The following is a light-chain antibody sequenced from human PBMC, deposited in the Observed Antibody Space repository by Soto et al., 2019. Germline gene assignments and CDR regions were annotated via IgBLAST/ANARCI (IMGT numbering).Light chain of an antibody. CDR1: SSDVCGYSR. CDR3: SSYAGSNNWGV. Sequence: QSALTQPPSASGSPGQSVTISCTGTSSDVCGYSRVSWYQQHPGKAPKLMIYEVSKRPSGVPDRFFGSKSGNTASLTVSGLQAEDEAEYYCSSYAGSNNWGVFGGGTKLTVL. V-gene: IGLV2-8*01. J-gene: IGLJ2*01. CDR2: EVS.